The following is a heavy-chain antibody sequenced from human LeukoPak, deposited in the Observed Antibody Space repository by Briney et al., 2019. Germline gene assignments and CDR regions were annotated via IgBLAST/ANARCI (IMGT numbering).Heavy chain of an antibody. J-gene: IGHJ6*02. D-gene: IGHD2-15*01. CDR2: NHNTGST. CDR3: ARHVHCSGGSCYRYGMDG. V-gene: IGHV4-59*08. Sequence: SETLSLTCTVSGGSIGTLHWSWIRQPPGRGLEWIGFNHNTGSTNYNPSLNSRVTISVDTSKNQFFLKLSSVTAADTAVYYCARHVHCSGGSCYRYGMDGWGQGTTVTVSS. CDR1: GGSIGTLH.